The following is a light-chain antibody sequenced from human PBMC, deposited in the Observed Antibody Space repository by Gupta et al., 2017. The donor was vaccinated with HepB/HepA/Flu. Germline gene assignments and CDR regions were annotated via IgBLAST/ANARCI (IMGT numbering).Light chain of an antibody. CDR3: QQYYSYPWT. J-gene: IGKJ1*01. CDR1: QGISSY. V-gene: IGKV1-8*01. Sequence: AIRMTQSPSSFSASTGDRVTITCRASQGISSYLAWYQQKPGKAPKLLIYAASTWQSGVPSRFSGSGSGTDFTLTISCLQSEDFATYYCQQYYSYPWTFGQGTKVEIK. CDR2: AAS.